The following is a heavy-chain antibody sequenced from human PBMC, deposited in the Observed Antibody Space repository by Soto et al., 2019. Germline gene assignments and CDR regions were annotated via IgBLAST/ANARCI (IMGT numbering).Heavy chain of an antibody. CDR1: GFTFSSYA. J-gene: IGHJ3*02. D-gene: IGHD1-26*01. V-gene: IGHV3-30-3*01. CDR3: ARDCSGSYSHYAFDI. CDR2: ISYDGSNK. Sequence: GGSLRLSCAASGFTFSSYAMHWVRQAPGKGLEWVAVISYDGSNKYYADSVKGRFTISRDNSKNTLYLQMNSLRAEDTAVYYCARDCSGSYSHYAFDIWGQGTMVTVSS.